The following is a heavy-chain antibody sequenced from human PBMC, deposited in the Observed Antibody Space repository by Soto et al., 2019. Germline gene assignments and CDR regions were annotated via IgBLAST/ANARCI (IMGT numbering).Heavy chain of an antibody. CDR2: ISAYNGNT. V-gene: IGHV1-18*01. CDR3: ARPSGIAAAGSLDY. D-gene: IGHD6-13*01. Sequence: GASVKVSCKASCYTFTSYGISWVRQAPGQGLEWMGWISAYNGNTNYAQKLQGRVTMTTDTSTSTAYMELRSLRSDDTAVYYCARPSGIAAAGSLDYWGQGTLVTVSS. J-gene: IGHJ4*02. CDR1: CYTFTSYG.